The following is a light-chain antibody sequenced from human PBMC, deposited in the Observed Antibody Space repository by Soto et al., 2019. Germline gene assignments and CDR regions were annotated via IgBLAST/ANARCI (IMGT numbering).Light chain of an antibody. V-gene: IGLV2-8*01. CDR1: SSDVGGYNY. CDR2: EVS. J-gene: IGLJ2*01. Sequence: QSALTQPPSASGSPGQSVPISCTGTSSDVGGYNYVSWYQQHPGKAPKLMIYEVSKRPSGVPDRFSGSKSGNTASLTVSGLQAEDEADYYCSSYAGSNKGVFGGGTKVTVL. CDR3: SSYAGSNKGV.